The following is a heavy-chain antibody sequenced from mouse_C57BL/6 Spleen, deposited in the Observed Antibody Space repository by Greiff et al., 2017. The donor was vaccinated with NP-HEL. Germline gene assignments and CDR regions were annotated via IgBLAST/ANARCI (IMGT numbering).Heavy chain of an antibody. Sequence: QVQLKESGPGLVQPSQSLSITCTVSGFSLTSYGVHWVRQSPGKGLEWLGVIWSGGSTDYNAAFISRLSISKDNSKSQVFFKMNSLQADDTAIYYCARNLDYDYDGAPYYAMDYWGQGTSVTVSS. CDR2: IWSGGST. CDR3: ARNLDYDYDGAPYYAMDY. D-gene: IGHD2-4*01. J-gene: IGHJ4*01. V-gene: IGHV2-2*01. CDR1: GFSLTSYG.